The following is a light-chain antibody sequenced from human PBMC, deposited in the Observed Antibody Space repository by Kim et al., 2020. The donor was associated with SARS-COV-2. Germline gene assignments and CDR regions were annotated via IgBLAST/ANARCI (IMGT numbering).Light chain of an antibody. CDR1: SLRNSH. CDR3: NSRDSSDNHPL. Sequence: SSELTQDPAVSVALGQTVRITCQGDSLRNSHATWYQRKPGQAPLLVIYGKNNRPSGIPDRFSGSSSGNTASLTITGALAEDEADYYCNSRDSSDNHPLFGGGTKVTVL. J-gene: IGLJ3*02. V-gene: IGLV3-19*01. CDR2: GKN.